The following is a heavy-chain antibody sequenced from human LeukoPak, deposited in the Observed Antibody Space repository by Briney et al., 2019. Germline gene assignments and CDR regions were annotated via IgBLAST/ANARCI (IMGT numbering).Heavy chain of an antibody. CDR1: GFTFSSYA. V-gene: IGHV3-23*01. CDR3: AKDPFGCSGGSCYLDGYFQH. Sequence: GGSLRLSRAASGFTFSSYAMSWVRQAPGKGLEWVSAISGSGGSTYYADSVKGRFTISRDNSKNTLYLQMNSLRAEDTAVYYCAKDPFGCSGGSCYLDGYFQHWGQGTLVTVSS. D-gene: IGHD2-15*01. J-gene: IGHJ1*01. CDR2: ISGSGGST.